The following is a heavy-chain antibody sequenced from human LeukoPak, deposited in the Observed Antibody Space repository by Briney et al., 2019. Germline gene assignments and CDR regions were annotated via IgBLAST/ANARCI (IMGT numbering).Heavy chain of an antibody. V-gene: IGHV3-7*01. CDR1: GFTLSSFW. J-gene: IGHJ4*02. CDR3: AREWNDYDYVGDDY. Sequence: GGSLRPSCAASGFTLSSFWMSWVRQAPGKGLEWVANIKRDGSEKYYADSVKGRFTISRDNAKNSLYLQMHSLRAEDTAVYYCAREWNDYDYVGDDYWGQGTLVTISS. CDR2: IKRDGSEK. D-gene: IGHD5-12*01.